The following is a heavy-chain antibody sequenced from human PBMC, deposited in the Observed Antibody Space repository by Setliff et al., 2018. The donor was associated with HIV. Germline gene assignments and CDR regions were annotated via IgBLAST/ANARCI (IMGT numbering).Heavy chain of an antibody. CDR1: GFTFSSYE. J-gene: IGHJ4*02. V-gene: IGHV3-48*03. Sequence: PGGSLRLSCAASGFTFSSYEIKWVRQAPGKGLEWVSDISSSGTTTYYGDSVKGRFTISRDNAKNSVHLQMNSLRVEDTAVYFCAAQGVLWGQGTQVTVSS. CDR2: ISSSGTTT. CDR3: AAQGVL.